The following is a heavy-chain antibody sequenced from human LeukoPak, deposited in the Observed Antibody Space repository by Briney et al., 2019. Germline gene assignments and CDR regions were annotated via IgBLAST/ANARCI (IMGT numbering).Heavy chain of an antibody. CDR2: ISGSGAST. V-gene: IGHV3-23*01. CDR3: AKSHRVAVAGTYSTYYFDS. J-gene: IGHJ4*02. D-gene: IGHD6-19*01. CDR1: GFTFSSFA. Sequence: PGGSLRLSCAASGFTFSSFAMSWVRQAPGRGLEWVSSISGSGASTYYADSVKGRFTISRDNSRNTLYLQMSSLRAEDTAVYYCAKSHRVAVAGTYSTYYFDSWGQGTLVTVSS.